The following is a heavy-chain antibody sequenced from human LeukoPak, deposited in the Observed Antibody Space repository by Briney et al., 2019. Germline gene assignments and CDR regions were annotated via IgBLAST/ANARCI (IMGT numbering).Heavy chain of an antibody. Sequence: GGSLRLSCAASGFTFSSYWMHWVRQAPGKGLVWVSRINSDGSSTSYADSVKGRFTISRDNAKNTLYLQMNSLRAEDTAVYYCASVNQMNAFDIWGQGTMVTVSS. CDR3: ASVNQMNAFDI. D-gene: IGHD1-14*01. V-gene: IGHV3-74*01. J-gene: IGHJ3*02. CDR2: INSDGSST. CDR1: GFTFSSYW.